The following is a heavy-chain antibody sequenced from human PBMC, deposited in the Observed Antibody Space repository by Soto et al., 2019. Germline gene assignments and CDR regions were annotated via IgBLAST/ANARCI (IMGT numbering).Heavy chain of an antibody. D-gene: IGHD2-21*02. V-gene: IGHV4-30-4*01. CDR3: VRTARQGAVAPHWFDR. Sequence: PSETLSPTCTVSGASIRSTDYYWSWIRQAPGKGLEWIGYVYYIGSTYYNPSLMSRLTISVDTSKNQFSLKLTSVTAAETAVYYCVRTARQGAVAPHWFDRWGQGTQVTVSS. CDR2: VYYIGST. CDR1: GASIRSTDYY. J-gene: IGHJ5*02.